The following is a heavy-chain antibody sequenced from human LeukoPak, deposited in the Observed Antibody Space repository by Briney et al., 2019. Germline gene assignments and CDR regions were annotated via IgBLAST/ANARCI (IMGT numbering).Heavy chain of an antibody. CDR3: ARSSSSWYSEYFQH. J-gene: IGHJ1*01. D-gene: IGHD6-13*01. CDR2: ISSSGSTI. V-gene: IGHV3-11*01. CDR1: GFTFSDYY. Sequence: GGSLRLSCAASGFTFSDYYMSWIRQAPGKGLEWVSYISSSGSTIYYADSVKGRFTISRDNAKNSLYLQMNSLRAEDTAVYYCARSSSSWYSEYFQHWGQGTLVTVSS.